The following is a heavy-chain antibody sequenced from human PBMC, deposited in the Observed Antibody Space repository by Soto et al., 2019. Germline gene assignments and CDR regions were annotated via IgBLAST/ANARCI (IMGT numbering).Heavy chain of an antibody. J-gene: IGHJ4*02. CDR2: ISGSGGST. V-gene: IGHV3-23*01. CDR3: AIYYYIAVAGSFDD. D-gene: IGHD6-19*01. Sequence: GGSLRLSCAASGFTFSSYAMSWVRQAPGKGLEWVSAISGSGGSTYYADSVKGRFTISRDNSKNTLYLQMNSLRAEDTAVYYCAIYYYIAVAGSFDDWGQGTLVTVSS. CDR1: GFTFSSYA.